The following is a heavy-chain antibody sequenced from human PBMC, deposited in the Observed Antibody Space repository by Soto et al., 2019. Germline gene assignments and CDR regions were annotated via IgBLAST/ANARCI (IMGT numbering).Heavy chain of an antibody. Sequence: GASVKVSWKVSGYTLTELSMHWVRQAPGKGLEWMGGFDPEGGETIYAQKFQGRVTMTEDTSTDTAYMELSSLRSEDTAVYYCATSIEPMILLVPRYIQHPGQATLVTVSS. CDR2: FDPEGGET. D-gene: IGHD3-22*01. V-gene: IGHV1-24*01. CDR1: GYTLTELS. J-gene: IGHJ1*01. CDR3: ATSIEPMILLVPRYIQH.